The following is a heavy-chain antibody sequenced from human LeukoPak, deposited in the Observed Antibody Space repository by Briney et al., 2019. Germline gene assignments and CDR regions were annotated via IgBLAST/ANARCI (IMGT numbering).Heavy chain of an antibody. Sequence: SETLSLTCAVSGGSISSGGYSWSWIRQPPGKGLEWIGYIYHSGSTYYNPSLKSRVTISVDRSKNQFSLKLSSVTAADTAVYYCARVGPGIATGDPYYYNGMDVWGQGTTVTVSS. CDR1: GGSISSGGYS. CDR3: ARVGPGIATGDPYYYNGMDV. CDR2: IYHSGST. J-gene: IGHJ6*02. V-gene: IGHV4-30-2*01. D-gene: IGHD6-13*01.